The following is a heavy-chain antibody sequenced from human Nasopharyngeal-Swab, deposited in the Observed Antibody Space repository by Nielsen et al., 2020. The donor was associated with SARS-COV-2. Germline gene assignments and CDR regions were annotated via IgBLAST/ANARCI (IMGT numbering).Heavy chain of an antibody. CDR3: ARDGLDYDFWSAYFMDV. CDR2: ISSSSSYI. Sequence: GESLKISCAASGFTFNNYNFNWVRQAPGKGLELVSSISSSSSYIYYADSVKGRFTISRDNAKTSLYLQMNSLRAEDTAIYYCARDGLDYDFWSAYFMDVWGQGTTVTVSS. D-gene: IGHD3-3*01. V-gene: IGHV3-21*01. J-gene: IGHJ6*02. CDR1: GFTFNNYN.